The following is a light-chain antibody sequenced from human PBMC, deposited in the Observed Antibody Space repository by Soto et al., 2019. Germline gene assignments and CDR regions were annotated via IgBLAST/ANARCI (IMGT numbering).Light chain of an antibody. J-gene: IGKJ1*01. CDR2: QAS. CDR3: QQYNYYRWT. Sequence: DIQMTQSPSSLSASVGDRVTITCRASQSIRRFLAWYQQKPGKAPKLLIYQASNLESGVPSRFSGSGSGTEFTLTISSLQPGDLAVYYCQQYNYYRWTFGQGTKVDIK. V-gene: IGKV1-5*03. CDR1: QSIRRF.